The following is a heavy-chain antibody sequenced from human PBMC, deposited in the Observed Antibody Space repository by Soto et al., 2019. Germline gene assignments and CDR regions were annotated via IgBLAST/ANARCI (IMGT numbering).Heavy chain of an antibody. J-gene: IGHJ5*02. V-gene: IGHV4-34*01. D-gene: IGHD3-22*01. CDR1: GGSFSGYY. CDR3: ASDTYYYESSGYGWFDP. Sequence: QVQLQQWGAGLLKPSETLSLTCAVYGGSFSGYYWSWIRQPPGKGLEWIGEINHSGSTNYNPSLKGRVTISVDTSKNRFSPKVSSVAGAATAGYYCASDTYYYESSGYGWFDPWGQGTLVTVSS. CDR2: INHSGST.